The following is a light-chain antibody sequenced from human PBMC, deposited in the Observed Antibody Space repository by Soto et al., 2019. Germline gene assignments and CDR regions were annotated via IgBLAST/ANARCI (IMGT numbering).Light chain of an antibody. CDR3: QQRGYT. V-gene: IGKV3-11*01. CDR2: AAS. CDR1: QSVSSY. Sequence: EIVLTQSPATLSLSPGERATLSCRASQSVSSYLAWYQQKPGQAPRLLIYAASSRAPGIPARFSGSGSGTDFTLTISSLEPEDFAVYYCQQRGYTFGQGTKLEIK. J-gene: IGKJ2*01.